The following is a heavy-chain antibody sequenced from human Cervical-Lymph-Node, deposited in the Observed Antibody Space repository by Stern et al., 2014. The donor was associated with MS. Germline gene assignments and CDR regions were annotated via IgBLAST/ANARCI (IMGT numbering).Heavy chain of an antibody. Sequence: EVQLVESGAEVKKPGESLKISCRTSGYTFSNFWIGWVRQMPGKGLEWMGVIYPADSDTTYSPSFQGQVTISADESISTAYLQWRCLKASDTAMYYCVRRRDSAGYDTFDLWGQGTMLIVSS. J-gene: IGHJ3*01. D-gene: IGHD3-22*01. CDR3: VRRRDSAGYDTFDL. CDR1: GYTFSNFW. V-gene: IGHV5-51*01. CDR2: IYPADSDT.